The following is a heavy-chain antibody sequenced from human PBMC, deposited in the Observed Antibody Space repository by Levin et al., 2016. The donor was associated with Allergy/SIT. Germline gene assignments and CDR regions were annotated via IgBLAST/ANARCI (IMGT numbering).Heavy chain of an antibody. J-gene: IGHJ6*02. D-gene: IGHD3-22*01. CDR3: ARVYYYDSSGYYYWNYYYGMDV. V-gene: IGHV3-7*01. Sequence: WIRQPPGKGLEWVANIKQDGSEKYYVDSVKGRFTISRDNAKNSLYLQMNSLRAEDTAVYYCARVYYYDSSGYYYWNYYYGMDVWGQGTTVTVSS. CDR2: IKQDGSEK.